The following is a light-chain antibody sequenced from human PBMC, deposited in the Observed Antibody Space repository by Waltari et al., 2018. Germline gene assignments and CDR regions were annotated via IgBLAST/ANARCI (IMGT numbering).Light chain of an antibody. J-gene: IGLJ3*02. CDR2: DVS. CDR1: SSDVGNYKY. CDR3: SSYAGSNNRV. V-gene: IGLV2-8*02. Sequence: QSALTQPPSASRSPGQSVTISCTGTSSDVGNYKYVSWYQQHPGKAPKLMIYDVSQRPSGVPDRFSGSKSGNPASLTVSGLQAEDEADYYCSSYAGSNNRVFGGGTKLTVL.